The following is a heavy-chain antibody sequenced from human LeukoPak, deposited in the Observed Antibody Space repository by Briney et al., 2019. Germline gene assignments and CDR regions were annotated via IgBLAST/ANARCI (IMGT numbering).Heavy chain of an antibody. CDR2: IYYSGST. Sequence: PSETLSLTCTASGGSISSYYWSWIRQPPGKGLEWIGYIYYSGSTNYNPSLKSRVTISVDTSKDQFSLKLSSVTAADTAVYYCARGVFGGYPFDYWGQGTLVTVSS. CDR3: ARGVFGGYPFDY. J-gene: IGHJ4*02. CDR1: GGSISSYY. V-gene: IGHV4-59*01. D-gene: IGHD3-10*02.